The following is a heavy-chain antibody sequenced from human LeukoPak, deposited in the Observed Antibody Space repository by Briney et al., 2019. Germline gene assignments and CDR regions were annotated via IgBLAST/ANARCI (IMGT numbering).Heavy chain of an antibody. J-gene: IGHJ3*02. CDR1: GFTFTTYW. Sequence: GGSLRLSCAASGFTFTTYWMSWGRQAPRKGLEWVANLNQDGSEKYYVDSLRGRFTISRDNAKNSLYLQVNSLRAEDTAVYYCARGLGYAFDIWGQGTTVIVSS. V-gene: IGHV3-7*04. D-gene: IGHD3-16*01. CDR2: LNQDGSEK. CDR3: ARGLGYAFDI.